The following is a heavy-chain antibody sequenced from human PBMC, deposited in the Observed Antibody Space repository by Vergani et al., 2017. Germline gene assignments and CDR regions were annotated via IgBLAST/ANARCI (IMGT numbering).Heavy chain of an antibody. D-gene: IGHD5-18*01. CDR3: ARGLDTAMANYYYYYMDV. CDR1: RGTFSSYA. Sequence: QVQLVQSGAEVKKPGSSVKVSCKASRGTFSSYAISWVRQAPGQGLEWMGGIIPIFGTANYAQKFQGRVTITADESTSTAYMELSSLRSEDTAVYYCARGLDTAMANYYYYYMDVWGKGTTVTVSS. J-gene: IGHJ6*03. V-gene: IGHV1-69*01. CDR2: IIPIFGTA.